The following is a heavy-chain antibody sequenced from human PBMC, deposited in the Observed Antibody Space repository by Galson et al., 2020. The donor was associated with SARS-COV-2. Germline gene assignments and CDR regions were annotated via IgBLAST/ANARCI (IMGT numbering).Heavy chain of an antibody. V-gene: IGHV2-70*11. J-gene: IGHJ4*02. CDR2: IDWDDDK. D-gene: IGHD2-15*01. CDR1: GFSLRTSGMC. Sequence: SGPTLVKPTQTLTLTCTFSGFSLRTSGMCVSWIRQPPGKALEWLARIDWDDDKYYSTSLKTRLTISKDTPKNQVVLTMTSMGPVDTATYYCARRYCSGGTCIFDYWGQGTLVSVSS. CDR3: ARRYCSGGTCIFDY.